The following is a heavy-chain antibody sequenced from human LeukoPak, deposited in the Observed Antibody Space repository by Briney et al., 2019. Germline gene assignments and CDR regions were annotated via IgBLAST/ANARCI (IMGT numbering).Heavy chain of an antibody. J-gene: IGHJ6*03. CDR1: GYTLTSYG. D-gene: IGHD3-10*01. CDR3: ARGGRSGSYYSYYHYHMDV. V-gene: IGHV1-18*01. Sequence: ASVKVSCKASGYTLTSYGISWMRQAPGQGLEWMGWISAYNGNTNYAQKLQGRVTMTTDTSTSTAYMELRSLRSDDTAVYYCARGGRSGSYYSYYHYHMDVWGKGTTVTISS. CDR2: ISAYNGNT.